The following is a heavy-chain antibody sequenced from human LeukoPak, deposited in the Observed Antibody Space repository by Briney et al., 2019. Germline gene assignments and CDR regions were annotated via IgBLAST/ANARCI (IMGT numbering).Heavy chain of an antibody. CDR2: INDSGST. CDR3: ARVTGYMIEDYFDY. V-gene: IGHV4-59*01. D-gene: IGHD3-22*01. CDR1: GGSFSGYY. Sequence: SETLSLTCAVYGGSFSGYYWSWIRQPPGKGLEWIGYINDSGSTNYNPSLKSRVTISVKTSKNQFSLKLSSVTAADTAVYYCARVTGYMIEDYFDYWGQGTLVTVSS. J-gene: IGHJ4*02.